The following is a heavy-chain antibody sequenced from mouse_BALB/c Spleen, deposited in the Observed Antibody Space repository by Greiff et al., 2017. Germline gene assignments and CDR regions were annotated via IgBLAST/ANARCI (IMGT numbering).Heavy chain of an antibody. D-gene: IGHD1-1*01. CDR2: ISSGGST. CDR1: GFTFSSYA. V-gene: IGHV5-6-5*01. J-gene: IGHJ2*01. Sequence: EVMLVESGGGLVKPGGSLKLSCAASGFTFSSYAMSWVRQTPEKRLEWVASISSGGSTYYPDSVKGRFTISRDNARNILYLQMSSLRSEDTAMYYCARESTTDHWGQGTTLTVSS. CDR3: ARESTTDH.